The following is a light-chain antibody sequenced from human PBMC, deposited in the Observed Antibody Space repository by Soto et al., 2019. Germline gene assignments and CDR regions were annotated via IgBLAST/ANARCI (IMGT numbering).Light chain of an antibody. V-gene: IGKV3-20*01. CDR1: QSVDSSS. Sequence: IVWTQSACTLSLSPGERATLSCRASQSVDSSSYVAWYQQKPGQAPRLLIYGASSRATGIPDRFSGSGSGTDFTLTISRLEPEDFAVYYCQQYGRSPRTFGQGTMADIK. CDR3: QQYGRSPRT. J-gene: IGKJ1*01. CDR2: GAS.